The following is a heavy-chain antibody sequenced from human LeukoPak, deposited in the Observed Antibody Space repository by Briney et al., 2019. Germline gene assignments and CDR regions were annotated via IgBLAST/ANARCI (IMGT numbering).Heavy chain of an antibody. CDR1: GYTFTSYA. J-gene: IGHJ4*02. V-gene: IGHV1-3*01. Sequence: GASVKVSCKASGYTFTSYAIQWVRQAPGQRLEWMGWINAGHGNTKYSQNFQGRVTITRDTSAGTAYMELSSLRSEDTAVYYCARGAGFAEPLPEYWGQGTLLTVSS. CDR3: ARGAGFAEPLPEY. D-gene: IGHD1-14*01. CDR2: INAGHGNT.